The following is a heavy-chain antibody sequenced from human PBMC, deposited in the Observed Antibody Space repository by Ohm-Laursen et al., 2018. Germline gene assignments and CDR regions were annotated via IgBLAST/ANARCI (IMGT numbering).Heavy chain of an antibody. CDR3: ARDTGSSSLIDY. Sequence: GASVKVSCKASGGTFSSYAISWVRQAPGQGLEWMGRIIPILGIANYAQKFQGRVTITADKSTSTAYMELSSLRSEDTAVYYCARDTGSSSLIDYWGQETLVTVSS. J-gene: IGHJ4*02. V-gene: IGHV1-69*04. CDR1: GGTFSSYA. CDR2: IIPILGIA. D-gene: IGHD6-13*01.